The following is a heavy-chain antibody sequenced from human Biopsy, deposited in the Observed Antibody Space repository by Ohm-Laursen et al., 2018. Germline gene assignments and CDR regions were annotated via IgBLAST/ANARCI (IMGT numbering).Heavy chain of an antibody. CDR3: VKDRGAAGTDYYYGMDV. D-gene: IGHD6-13*01. CDR1: RFTFSTYG. J-gene: IGHJ6*01. Sequence: SLRLSCSASRFTFSTYGMHWVRQAPGKGLEWVAVISFDGSDQRYADSVKGRFTISRDNSKNTLYLQMNSLRAEDTAVFYCVKDRGAAGTDYYYGMDVWGQGTTVTVSS. CDR2: ISFDGSDQ. V-gene: IGHV3-30*18.